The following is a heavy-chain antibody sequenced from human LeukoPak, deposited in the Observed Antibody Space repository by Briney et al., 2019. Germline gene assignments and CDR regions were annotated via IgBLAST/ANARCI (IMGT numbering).Heavy chain of an antibody. CDR2: ISYDGSNK. V-gene: IGHV3-30-3*01. Sequence: PGGSLRLSCAASGFTFSSYAMHWVRQAPGKGLEWLALISYDGSNKYYADSVKGRFTISRDNSKNTLYLQMDSLRAEDTAVYYCATNWEDGYATNWGQGTLVTVSS. D-gene: IGHD5-24*01. CDR3: ATNWEDGYATN. J-gene: IGHJ4*02. CDR1: GFTFSSYA.